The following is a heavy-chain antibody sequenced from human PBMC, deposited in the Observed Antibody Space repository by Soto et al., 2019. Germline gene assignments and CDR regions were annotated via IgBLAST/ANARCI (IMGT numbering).Heavy chain of an antibody. Sequence: QVQLVQSGAEVKKPGSSVKVSCKASGGTFSSYAISWVRQAPGQGLEWMGGIIPIFGTANYAQKFQGRVRITADESTSTAYRELSSLRSEATAVYYCARAAQLLVSGGYFDYWGQGTLVTVSS. V-gene: IGHV1-69*01. CDR2: IIPIFGTA. CDR3: ARAAQLLVSGGYFDY. J-gene: IGHJ4*02. CDR1: GGTFSSYA. D-gene: IGHD2-8*02.